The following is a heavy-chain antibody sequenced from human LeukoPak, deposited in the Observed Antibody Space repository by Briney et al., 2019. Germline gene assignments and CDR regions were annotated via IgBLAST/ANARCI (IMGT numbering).Heavy chain of an antibody. CDR1: GFSFSVHA. CDR3: AKDIQLST. D-gene: IGHD5-24*01. Sequence: PGGSLRLSCAASGFSFSVHAMSWVRQAPGKGLEWVSGIGSDGSTHYAESVKGRFVISRDNSKNTLSLQMNSLRVEDTAMYFCAKDIQLSTWGLGTMVTVSS. J-gene: IGHJ3*01. CDR2: IGSDGST. V-gene: IGHV3-23*01.